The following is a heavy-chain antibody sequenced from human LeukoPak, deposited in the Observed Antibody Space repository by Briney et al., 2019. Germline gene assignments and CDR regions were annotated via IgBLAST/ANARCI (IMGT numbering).Heavy chain of an antibody. CDR3: ARHDGYCSSTSCYVMQRDAFDI. D-gene: IGHD2-2*01. CDR1: GIHLPSYR. J-gene: IGHJ3*02. V-gene: IGHV5-51*01. CDR2: IYPGDSDT. Sequence: GESLKIPFKSSGIHLPSYRNDLDRPMPGKGLEWMGIIYPGDSDTRYSPSFQGQVTISADKSISTAYLQWSSLKASDTAMYYCARHDGYCSSTSCYVMQRDAFDIWGQGTLVTVSS.